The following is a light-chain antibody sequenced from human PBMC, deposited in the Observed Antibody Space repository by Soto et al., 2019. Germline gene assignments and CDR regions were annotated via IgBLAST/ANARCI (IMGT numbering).Light chain of an antibody. Sequence: QSVLTQPPSVSAAPGQKVTISCSGSSSNIENNYVSWYQQLPGTAPKLLIYENNRRPLGIPDRFTGSKSGTSATLGITGLQTGDEADYYCGTWDSSVSGFVFGTGTKVTVL. CDR3: GTWDSSVSGFV. CDR2: ENN. J-gene: IGLJ1*01. V-gene: IGLV1-51*02. CDR1: SSNIENNY.